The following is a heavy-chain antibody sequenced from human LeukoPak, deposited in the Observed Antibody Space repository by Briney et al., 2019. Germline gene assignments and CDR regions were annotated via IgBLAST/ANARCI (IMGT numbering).Heavy chain of an antibody. D-gene: IGHD3-22*01. V-gene: IGHV3-48*03. Sequence: GGSLRLSCAASGFTFSSYEMNWVRQAPGKGLEWVSYISSSCSTIYYADSVKGRFTIHRDNAKNSLYLQMNSQRAEDTAVYYCARDHEWDRSGGPTYFDYWGQGTLVTVSS. J-gene: IGHJ4*02. CDR2: ISSSCSTI. CDR1: GFTFSSYE. CDR3: ARDHEWDRSGGPTYFDY.